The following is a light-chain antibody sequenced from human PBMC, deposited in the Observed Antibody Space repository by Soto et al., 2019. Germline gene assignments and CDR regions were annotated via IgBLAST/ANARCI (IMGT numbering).Light chain of an antibody. CDR2: DNN. V-gene: IGLV1-51*01. CDR1: NSDIANHY. J-gene: IGLJ1*01. Sequence: QSVLTQPPSVSAAPGQKVTISCSGSNSDIANHYISWYQQLPGTAPKLLIYDNNRRPSGIPERFSASKSGSSATLAITGLQTGDEADYFCGIWAPTLYVFGTGTKVTVL. CDR3: GIWAPTLYV.